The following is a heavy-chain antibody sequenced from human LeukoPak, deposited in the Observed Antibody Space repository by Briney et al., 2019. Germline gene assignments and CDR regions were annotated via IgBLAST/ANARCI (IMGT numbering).Heavy chain of an antibody. V-gene: IGHV3-48*01. CDR2: ISSSSSTI. CDR1: GFTFSSYS. Sequence: PGGSLRLSCAASGFTFSSYSMNWVRQAPGKGLEWVSSISSSSSTIYYADSVKGRFTISRDNAKNSLYLQMNSLRAEDTAVYYCAGDLATVTPFDYWGQGTLVTVSS. D-gene: IGHD4-11*01. CDR3: AGDLATVTPFDY. J-gene: IGHJ4*02.